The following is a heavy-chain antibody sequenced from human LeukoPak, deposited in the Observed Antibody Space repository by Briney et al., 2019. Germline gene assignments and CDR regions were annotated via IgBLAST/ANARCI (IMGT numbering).Heavy chain of an antibody. CDR2: ISSSGRTM. D-gene: IGHD5-18*01. V-gene: IGHV3-48*03. CDR1: GFTFSSYE. J-gene: IGHJ5*02. Sequence: GGSLRLSCAASGFTFSSYEMNWVRQAPGKGLEWVSYISSSGRTMYYADSVKGRFTISRENAKNSLYLQMNSLRAEDTAVYYCARDSGYSYGAFDPWGQGTLVTVSS. CDR3: ARDSGYSYGAFDP.